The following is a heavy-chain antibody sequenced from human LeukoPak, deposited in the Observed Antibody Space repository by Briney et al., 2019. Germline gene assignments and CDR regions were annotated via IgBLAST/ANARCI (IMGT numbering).Heavy chain of an antibody. J-gene: IGHJ4*02. D-gene: IGHD3-22*01. V-gene: IGHV4-59*01. CDR3: ARMSRAYYYDSSGYLPSREAGDPLKIFDY. CDR1: GGSISSYY. Sequence: PSETLSLTCTVSGGSISSYYWSWIRQPPGKGLEWIGYIYYSGSTNYIPSLKSRVTISVDTSKNQFSLKLSSVTAADTAVYYCARMSRAYYYDSSGYLPSREAGDPLKIFDYWGQGTLVTVSS. CDR2: IYYSGST.